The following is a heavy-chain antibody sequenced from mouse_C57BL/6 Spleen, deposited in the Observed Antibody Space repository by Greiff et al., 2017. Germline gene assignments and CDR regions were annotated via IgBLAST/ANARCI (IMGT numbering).Heavy chain of an antibody. J-gene: IGHJ3*01. CDR2: IDPADGDT. CDR1: GFNIKDYY. CDR3: ARCDYRIPGWCAY. Sequence: VQLKQSGAELVKPGASVKLSCTASGFNIKDYYMHWVKQRTEQGLEWIGRIDPADGDTKYAPKFQGKATITADKSSNTAYLQLRSLKSEDTAVYYCARCDYRIPGWCAYWGQGTLVTVSA. D-gene: IGHD2-12*01. V-gene: IGHV14-2*01.